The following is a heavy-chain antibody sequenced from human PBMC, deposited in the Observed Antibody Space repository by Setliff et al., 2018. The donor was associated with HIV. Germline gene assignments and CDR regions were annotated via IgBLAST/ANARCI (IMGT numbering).Heavy chain of an antibody. CDR2: IYYSGSI. V-gene: IGHV4-59*08. CDR1: GGSISSYY. D-gene: IGHD3-3*01. CDR3: ASRYNFWNGYSRGYFDY. Sequence: SETLSLTCTVSGGSISSYYWSWIRQPPGKGLEWIGYIYYSGSINYNPSLKSRLTISLDTSRNRFSLRLRSVTAADTAVYYCASRYNFWNGYSRGYFDYWGQGTLVTVSS. J-gene: IGHJ4*02.